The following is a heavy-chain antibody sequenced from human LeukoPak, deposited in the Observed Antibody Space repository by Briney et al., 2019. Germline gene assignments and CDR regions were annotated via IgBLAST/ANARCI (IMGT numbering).Heavy chain of an antibody. CDR3: AKRSQTAAGIPWFDP. V-gene: IGHV3-21*04. CDR1: GFTFSSYS. CDR2: ISSSSSYI. D-gene: IGHD6-13*01. J-gene: IGHJ5*02. Sequence: GGSLRLSCAASGFTFSSYSMNWVRQAPGKGLEWFSSISSSSSYIYYADSVKGRFTISRDDSKNTLYLQMNSLRAEDTAVYYCAKRSQTAAGIPWFDPWGQGTLVTVSS.